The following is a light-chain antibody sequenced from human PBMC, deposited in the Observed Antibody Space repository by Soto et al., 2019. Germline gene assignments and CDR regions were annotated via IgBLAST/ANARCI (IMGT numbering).Light chain of an antibody. Sequence: DIPMTQSPSSLSASVGDRVTITCRASQGISTYLNWYQRKPGKAPKLLIYAASTLQSGVPSRFSGSGSGTDFTLTISSLQPEDFATYYCQQANSFPITFGQGTRLEIK. CDR2: AAS. V-gene: IGKV1-12*01. J-gene: IGKJ5*01. CDR1: QGISTY. CDR3: QQANSFPIT.